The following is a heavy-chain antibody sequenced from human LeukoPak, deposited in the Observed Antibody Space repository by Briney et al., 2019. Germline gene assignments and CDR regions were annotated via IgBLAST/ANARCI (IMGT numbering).Heavy chain of an antibody. CDR3: AKGDDSSWHYY. D-gene: IGHD6-13*01. CDR2: ISGSGGHT. Sequence: GGSLRLSCAASGFTFSIYGMTWVRQAPGKGLEWVSGISGSGGHTYYAVSVQGRFTISRHNSYNMLYLEMNSLRDEDTGGYYCAKGDDSSWHYY. V-gene: IGHV3-23*01. CDR1: GFTFSIYG. J-gene: IGHJ6*01.